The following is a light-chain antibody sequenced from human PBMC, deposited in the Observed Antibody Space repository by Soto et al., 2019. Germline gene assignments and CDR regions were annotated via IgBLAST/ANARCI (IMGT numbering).Light chain of an antibody. V-gene: IGLV1-44*01. Sequence: QSVLTQPPSASGTPGQRVTISCSGSSSNIRSNTVNWYQQLPGTAPKLLIYSNNQRPSGVPGRFSGSKSGTSASLAISGLQSEDEADYYCAAWDDSLNGVVFGGGTKVTVL. J-gene: IGLJ2*01. CDR3: AAWDDSLNGVV. CDR2: SNN. CDR1: SSNIRSNT.